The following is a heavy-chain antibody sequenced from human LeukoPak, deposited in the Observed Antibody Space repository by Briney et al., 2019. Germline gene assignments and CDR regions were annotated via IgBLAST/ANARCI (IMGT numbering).Heavy chain of an antibody. CDR3: ARDYCSGGSCYQDY. CDR1: GFTFSSYA. V-gene: IGHV3-30-3*01. CDR2: ISYDGSNK. Sequence: GGSLRLSCAASGFTFSSYAMHWVRQAPGKGLEWLAVISYDGSNKYYADSVKGRFTISRDNSKNTLYLQMNSLRAEDTAVYYCARDYCSGGSCYQDYWGQGTLVTVSS. J-gene: IGHJ4*02. D-gene: IGHD2-15*01.